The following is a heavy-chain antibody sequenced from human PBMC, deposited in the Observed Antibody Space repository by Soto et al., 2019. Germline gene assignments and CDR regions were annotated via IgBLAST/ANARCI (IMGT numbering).Heavy chain of an antibody. CDR3: ARGYSSGWFQVGAFDI. CDR2: INSDGSST. Sequence: PGGSLRLSCAASGFTFSSYWMHWVRQAPGKGLVWVSRINSDGSSTSYAGSVKGRFTISGDNAKNTLYLQMNSLRAEDTAVYYCARGYSSGWFQVGAFDIWGQGTMVTVSS. D-gene: IGHD6-19*01. CDR1: GFTFSSYW. V-gene: IGHV3-74*01. J-gene: IGHJ3*02.